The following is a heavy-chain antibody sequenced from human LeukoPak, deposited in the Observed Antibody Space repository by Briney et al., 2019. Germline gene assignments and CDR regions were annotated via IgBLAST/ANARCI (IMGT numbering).Heavy chain of an antibody. CDR3: GRWSPNPNDS. J-gene: IGHJ5*01. CDR2: ISAYNGRT. CDR1: GYVFINHG. Sequence: ASVKVSCKGSGYVFINHGISWVRQAPGQGLEWVGWISAYNGRTEYVPKFQDRVTMTTDTSTTTAYMELRSITSDATAVYYCGRWSPNPNDSWGQGTLVTVSS. D-gene: IGHD3-3*01. V-gene: IGHV1-18*04.